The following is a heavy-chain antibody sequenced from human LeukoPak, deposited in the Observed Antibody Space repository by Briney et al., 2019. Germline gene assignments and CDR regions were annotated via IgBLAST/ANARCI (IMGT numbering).Heavy chain of an antibody. CDR3: ASSFRGVIVY. CDR1: GFTFSGFW. V-gene: IGHV3-7*01. D-gene: IGHD3-10*01. Sequence: GGSLRLSCAVSGFTFSGFWMSWSRQAPGKGLEWVASINSDGSEGYYADVVKGRFTISRDNAKNSLYLQMNSLRAEDTAVYYCASSFRGVIVYWGQGTLVTVSS. CDR2: INSDGSEG. J-gene: IGHJ4*02.